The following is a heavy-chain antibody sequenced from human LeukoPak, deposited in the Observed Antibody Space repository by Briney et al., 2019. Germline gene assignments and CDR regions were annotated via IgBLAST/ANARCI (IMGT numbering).Heavy chain of an antibody. CDR1: GYSISSGFY. J-gene: IGHJ3*02. D-gene: IGHD3-10*01. V-gene: IGHV4-38-2*02. CDR2: IYHSGST. Sequence: SETLSLTCTVSGYSISSGFYWGWIRQPPGKGLEWIGEIYHSGSTNYNPSLKSRVTISVDKSKNQFSLKLSSVTAADTAVYYCACLSGDRPDAFDIWGQGTMVTVSS. CDR3: ACLSGDRPDAFDI.